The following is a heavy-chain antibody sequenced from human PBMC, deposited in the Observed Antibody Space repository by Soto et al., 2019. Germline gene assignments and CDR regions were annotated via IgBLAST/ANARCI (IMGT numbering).Heavy chain of an antibody. J-gene: IGHJ1*01. CDR2: ISTYSGDT. CDR1: GYTFFTYD. Sequence: QVHLVQSGVEVKTPGASVKVSCQASGYTFFTYDISWVRQAPGQGLEWMGWISTYSGDTKYAQKFQGRVTMTTDTSTTTAYLELRSLRSDDTAVYYCARHHGPTTSXXXXXPXXXXTLVT. D-gene: IGHD5-12*01. V-gene: IGHV1-18*01. CDR3: ARHHGPTTSXXXXXP.